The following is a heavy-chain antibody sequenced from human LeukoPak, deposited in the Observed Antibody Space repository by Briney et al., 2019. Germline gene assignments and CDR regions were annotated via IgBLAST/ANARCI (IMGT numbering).Heavy chain of an antibody. CDR3: ARDQYEQQLVHDAFDI. Sequence: ASVKVSCKASGYTFTSYGISWVRQAPGQGLEWMGWISAYNGNTNYAQKLQGRVTMTTDTSTSTAYMELRSLRSDDTAVYYCARDQYEQQLVHDAFDIWAKGQWSPSLQ. D-gene: IGHD6-13*01. V-gene: IGHV1-18*01. CDR2: ISAYNGNT. CDR1: GYTFTSYG. J-gene: IGHJ3*02.